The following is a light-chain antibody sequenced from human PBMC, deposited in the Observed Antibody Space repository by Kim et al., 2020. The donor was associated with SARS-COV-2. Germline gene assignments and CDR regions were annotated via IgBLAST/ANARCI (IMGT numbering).Light chain of an antibody. CDR2: AAS. Sequence: ASVGDRVTITGRASQIISGYLNWYQQKPGKAPKLLIYAASTLQSGVPSRFGGSRSATDFTLTINSLQPEDFATYYCQQSYSTPLTFGGGTKVEIK. CDR3: QQSYSTPLT. V-gene: IGKV1-39*01. J-gene: IGKJ4*01. CDR1: QIISGY.